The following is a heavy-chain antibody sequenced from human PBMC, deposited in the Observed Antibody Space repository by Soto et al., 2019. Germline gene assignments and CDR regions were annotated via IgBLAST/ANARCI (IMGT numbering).Heavy chain of an antibody. V-gene: IGHV1-18*01. Sequence: ASVKVSCKASGYTFTSYGISWVRQAPGQGLEWMGWISAYNGNTNYAQKLQGRVTMTTDTSTSTAYMELRSLRSDDTAVYYCASTSRNDFWSGYYGWFDPWGQGTLVTVSS. J-gene: IGHJ5*02. CDR1: GYTFTSYG. D-gene: IGHD3-3*01. CDR3: ASTSRNDFWSGYYGWFDP. CDR2: ISAYNGNT.